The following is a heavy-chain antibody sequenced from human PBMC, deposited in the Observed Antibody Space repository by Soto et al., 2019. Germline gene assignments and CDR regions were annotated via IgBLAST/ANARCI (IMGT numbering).Heavy chain of an antibody. CDR3: AREKPYSSSWYHDY. CDR2: INHSGST. CDR1: GGSFSGYY. D-gene: IGHD6-13*01. Sequence: PSESLSLTCAVYGGSFSGYYWSWIRQPPGKGLEWIGEINHSGSTNYNPSLKSRVTISVDTSKNQFSLKLSSVTAADTAVYYCAREKPYSSSWYHDYWGQGTLVTSPQ. V-gene: IGHV4-34*01. J-gene: IGHJ4*02.